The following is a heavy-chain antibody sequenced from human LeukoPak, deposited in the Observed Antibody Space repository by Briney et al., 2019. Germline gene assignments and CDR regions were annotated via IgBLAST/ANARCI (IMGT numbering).Heavy chain of an antibody. V-gene: IGHV3-30*04. J-gene: IGHJ4*02. CDR2: ISYDGSNK. Sequence: GGSLRLSCAASGFTFSSYVMHWVRQAPGKGLEWVAVISYDGSNKYYADSVKGRLTISRDNSKNTLYLQMNSLRAEDTAVYYCARDQGYYFDYWGQGTLVTVSS. CDR1: GFTFSSYV. CDR3: ARDQGYYFDY.